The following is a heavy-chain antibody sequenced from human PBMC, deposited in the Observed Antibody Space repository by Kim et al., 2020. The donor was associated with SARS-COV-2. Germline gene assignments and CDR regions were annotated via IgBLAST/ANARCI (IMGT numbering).Heavy chain of an antibody. D-gene: IGHD1-1*01. J-gene: IGHJ4*02. V-gene: IGHV3-21*01. Sequence: SSYIYYADAGKGRFTISRDNAKNSLYLQMNSLRAEDTAVYYCARDVGTDYWGQGTLVTVSS. CDR3: ARDVGTDY. CDR2: SSYI.